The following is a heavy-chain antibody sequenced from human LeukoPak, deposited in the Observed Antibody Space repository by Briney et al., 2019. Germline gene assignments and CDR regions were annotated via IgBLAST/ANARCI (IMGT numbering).Heavy chain of an antibody. V-gene: IGHV3-53*01. CDR3: ARAPGIADDY. D-gene: IGHD6-13*01. J-gene: IGHJ4*02. CDR1: GFTVSSTY. CDR2: IYSTGTT. Sequence: GGSLRLSCAASGFTVSSTYMSWVRQAPGKGLEWVSLIYSTGTTYYADSVQGRFTISRDNSKNTLYLQMNGLRAEDTAVYYCARAPGIADDYWGQGTLLTVSS.